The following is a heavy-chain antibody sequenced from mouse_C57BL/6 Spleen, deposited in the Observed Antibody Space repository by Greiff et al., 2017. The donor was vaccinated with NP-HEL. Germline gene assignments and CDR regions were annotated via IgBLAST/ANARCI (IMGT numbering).Heavy chain of an antibody. CDR1: GYTFTSYW. CDR3: ARGNDAYYPMAY. V-gene: IGHV1-52*01. J-gene: IGHJ3*01. CDR2: IDPSDSET. Sequence: VQLQQSGAELVRPGSSVKLSCKASGYTFTSYWMHWVKQRPIQGLEWIGNIDPSDSETHYNQKFKDKATLTVDKSSSTAYMQLSSLTSEDAAVYDGARGNDAYYPMAYWGQGTLVTVSA. D-gene: IGHD2-3*01.